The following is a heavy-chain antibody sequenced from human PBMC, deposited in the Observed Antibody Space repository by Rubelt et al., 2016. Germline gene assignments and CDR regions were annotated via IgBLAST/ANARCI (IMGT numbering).Heavy chain of an antibody. J-gene: IGHJ3*02. V-gene: IGHV4-34*02. CDR2: INLGGSS. CDR3: ARGYDYYGSGRGDAFDI. D-gene: IGHD3-10*01. CDR1: GGSFSGYY. Sequence: QVQLQQGGAGLLKPSETLSLTCAVYGGSFSGYYWSWIRQPPGKGLEWIGEINLGGSSNYNPSLKTRVTISVDTSKNQFSLTWNSVTAADTARSYCARGYDYYGSGRGDAFDIWGQGTMVTVSS.